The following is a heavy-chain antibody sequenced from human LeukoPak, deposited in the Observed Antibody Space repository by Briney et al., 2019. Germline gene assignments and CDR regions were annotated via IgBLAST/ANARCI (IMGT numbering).Heavy chain of an antibody. J-gene: IGHJ4*02. V-gene: IGHV3-23*01. CDR1: GFTFSSYA. CDR2: ISGSGGST. CDR3: AKDLRITGTLRGGIDY. Sequence: GGSLRLSCAASGFTFSSYAMSWVRQAPGKGLEWVSAISGSGGSTYYADSVKGRFTISRDNSKNTLYLQMNSLRAEDTAVYYCAKDLRITGTLRGGIDYWGQGTLVTVSS. D-gene: IGHD1-20*01.